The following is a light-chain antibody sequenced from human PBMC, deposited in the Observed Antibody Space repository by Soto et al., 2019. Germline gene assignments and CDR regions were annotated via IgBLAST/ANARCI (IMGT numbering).Light chain of an antibody. Sequence: EIVLTQSPGTLSLSPGERATLSCRASQSLSSGYLAWYQQKFGQAPRLLIYDASRRATGIPERFSGSGSGTDFTLTINILEPEDFAVYYCQQYGSSPTYGRGTNVDI. J-gene: IGKJ1*01. CDR1: QSLSSGY. CDR2: DAS. CDR3: QQYGSSPT. V-gene: IGKV3-20*01.